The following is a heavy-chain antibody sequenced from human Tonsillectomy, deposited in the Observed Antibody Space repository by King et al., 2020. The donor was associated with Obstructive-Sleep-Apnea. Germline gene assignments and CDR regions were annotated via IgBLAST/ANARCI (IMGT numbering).Heavy chain of an antibody. CDR2: ISWNSGSI. V-gene: IGHV3-9*01. D-gene: IGHD1-26*01. Sequence: QLVQSGGGLVQPGRSLRLSCAASGFTFDDYAMHWVRQAPGNGLEWVSGISWNSGSIGYADSVKGRFTISRDNAKNSLYLQMNSLRAEDTALYYCAKDIRVGATPWTYYFDYWGQGTLVTVSS. J-gene: IGHJ4*02. CDR3: AKDIRVGATPWTYYFDY. CDR1: GFTFDDYA.